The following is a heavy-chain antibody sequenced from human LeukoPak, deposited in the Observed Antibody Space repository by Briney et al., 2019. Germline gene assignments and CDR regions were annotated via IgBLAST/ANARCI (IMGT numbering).Heavy chain of an antibody. J-gene: IGHJ4*02. CDR2: ISYDGSNK. CDR3: ARDPWASGFVVRGVPFDY. CDR1: GFTFSSYG. V-gene: IGHV3-30*03. D-gene: IGHD3-10*01. Sequence: GRSLRLSCAASGFTFSSYGMHWVRQAPGKGLEWVAVISYDGSNKYYADSVKGRFTISRDNSKNTLYLQMNSLRAEDTAVYYCARDPWASGFVVRGVPFDYWGQGTLVTVSS.